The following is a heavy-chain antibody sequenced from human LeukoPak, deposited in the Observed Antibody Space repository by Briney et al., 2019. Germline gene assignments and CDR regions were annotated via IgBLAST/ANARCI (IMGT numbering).Heavy chain of an antibody. Sequence: ASVKVPCKASGGTFSNYAISWVRQAPGQGLEWMGWINPNSGGSNCAQKFQGRVTMTRETSISTAYMELSRLSSDDTAVYYCARVQVSDDNWGFFDYWGQGTLVTVSS. J-gene: IGHJ4*02. CDR1: GGTFSNYA. CDR2: INPNSGGS. D-gene: IGHD1-1*01. V-gene: IGHV1-2*02. CDR3: ARVQVSDDNWGFFDY.